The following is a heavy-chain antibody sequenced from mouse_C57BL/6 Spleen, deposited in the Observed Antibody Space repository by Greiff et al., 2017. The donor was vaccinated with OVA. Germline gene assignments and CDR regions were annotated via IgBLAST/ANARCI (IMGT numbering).Heavy chain of an antibody. V-gene: IGHV7-3*01. CDR2: IRNKANGYTT. D-gene: IGHD2-10*01. J-gene: IGHJ4*01. CDR3: ARYRLPHDMDY. CDR1: GFTFTDYY. Sequence: EVKLVESGGGLVQPGGSLSLSCAASGFTFTDYYMSWVRQPPGKALEWLGFIRNKANGYTTEYSASVKGRFTISRDNSQSILYLQMNALRAEDSATYYCARYRLPHDMDYWGQGTSVTVSS.